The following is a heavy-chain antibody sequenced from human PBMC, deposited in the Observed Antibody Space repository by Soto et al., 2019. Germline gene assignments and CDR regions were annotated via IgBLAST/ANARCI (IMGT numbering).Heavy chain of an antibody. CDR1: GVSIGSNYY. D-gene: IGHD6-19*01. V-gene: IGHV4-4*02. Sequence: QVLLQESGPGLVQPSGTLSLSCVVSGVSIGSNYYWGWVRQPPGKGLEWLGDMSHIGSVNYNPSLKSRVTISMDKSQKQFSLKLNSVTAAATAVYYCARSLGWYAIDYWGQGTRVIVSS. CDR2: MSHIGSV. CDR3: ARSLGWYAIDY. J-gene: IGHJ4*02.